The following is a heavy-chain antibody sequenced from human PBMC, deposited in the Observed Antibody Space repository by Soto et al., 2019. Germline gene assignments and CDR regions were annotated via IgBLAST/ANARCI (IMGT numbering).Heavy chain of an antibody. Sequence: VGSLRLSCAASGFTFSSYGMHWVRQAPGKGLEWVAVISYDGSNKYYADSVKGRFTASRDNSKSTMYLEMNSLRVEDTAVYFCARVDCTGNNCRPYAYYPMDVWGQGTTVTVSS. CDR3: ARVDCTGNNCRPYAYYPMDV. D-gene: IGHD2-8*02. V-gene: IGHV3-30*03. J-gene: IGHJ6*02. CDR1: GFTFSSYG. CDR2: ISYDGSNK.